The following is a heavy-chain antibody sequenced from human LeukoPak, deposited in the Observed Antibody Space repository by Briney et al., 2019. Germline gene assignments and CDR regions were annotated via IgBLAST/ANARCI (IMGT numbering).Heavy chain of an antibody. CDR3: ARGDIVVVPAAIYPRPRPYYFDY. J-gene: IGHJ4*02. Sequence: PSETLSLTCTVSGGSISSYYWSWIRQPPGKGLEWIGYIYYSGSTNYNPSLKSRVTISVDTSKNRFSLKLSSVTAADTAVYYCARGDIVVVPAAIYPRPRPYYFDYWGQGTLVTVSS. D-gene: IGHD2-2*02. CDR1: GGSISSYY. V-gene: IGHV4-59*01. CDR2: IYYSGST.